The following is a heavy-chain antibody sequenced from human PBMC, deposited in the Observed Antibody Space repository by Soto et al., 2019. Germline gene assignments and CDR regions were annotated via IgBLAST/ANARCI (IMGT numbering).Heavy chain of an antibody. Sequence: QVHLVQSGAEVKKPGASVKVSCKASGYIFINYYIHWVRQAPGQGLEWIGIINPKGGSTNYAQKFRGRFTMARDTSTSTVYMDLSSLRSDDTAGDYCARDLAAADYWGQGTLVTVSS. J-gene: IGHJ4*02. V-gene: IGHV1-46*01. D-gene: IGHD6-13*01. CDR2: INPKGGST. CDR1: GYIFINYY. CDR3: ARDLAAADY.